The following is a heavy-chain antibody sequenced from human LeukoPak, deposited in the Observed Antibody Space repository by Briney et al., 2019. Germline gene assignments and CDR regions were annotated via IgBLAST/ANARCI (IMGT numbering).Heavy chain of an antibody. D-gene: IGHD3-10*02. Sequence: GGSLRLSCAASGFIFSTSWMSWVRQAPGKGLEWVSYISSSGSTIYYADSVKGRFTISRDNAKNSLYLQMNSLRAEDTAVYYCAELGITMIGGVWGKGTTVTISS. CDR1: GFIFSTSW. CDR2: ISSSGSTI. V-gene: IGHV3-48*04. CDR3: AELGITMIGGV. J-gene: IGHJ6*04.